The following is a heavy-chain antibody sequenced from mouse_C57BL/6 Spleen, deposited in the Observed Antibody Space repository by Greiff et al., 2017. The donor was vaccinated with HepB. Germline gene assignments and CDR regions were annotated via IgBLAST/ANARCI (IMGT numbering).Heavy chain of an antibody. CDR2: IWSGGST. V-gene: IGHV2-2*01. CDR1: GFSLTSYG. CDR3: ARGGVTPWYFDV. Sequence: QVQLKESGPGLVQPSQSLSITCTVSGFSLTSYGVHWVRQSPGKGLEWLGVIWSGGSTDYNAAFISRLSISKDNSKSQVFFKMNSLQADDTAIYYCARGGVTPWYFDVWGTGTTVTVSS. J-gene: IGHJ1*03. D-gene: IGHD2-2*01.